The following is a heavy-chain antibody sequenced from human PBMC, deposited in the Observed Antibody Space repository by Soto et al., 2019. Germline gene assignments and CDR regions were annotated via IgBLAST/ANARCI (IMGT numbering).Heavy chain of an antibody. V-gene: IGHV3-30-3*01. CDR2: ISYDGSNK. J-gene: IGHJ6*02. CDR1: GFTFSSYA. Sequence: QVQLVESGGGVVQPGRSLRLSCAASGFTFSSYAMHWVRQAPGKGLEWVAVISYDGSNKYYADSVKGRFTISRDNSKNTLYLQMNHLRAEDTAVYYCARDRLSYYYYSGMDVWGQGTTVTVSS. CDR3: ARDRLSYYYYSGMDV.